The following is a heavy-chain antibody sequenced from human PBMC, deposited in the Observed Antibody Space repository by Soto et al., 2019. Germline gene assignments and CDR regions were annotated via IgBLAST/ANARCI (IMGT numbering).Heavy chain of an antibody. D-gene: IGHD4-17*01. Sequence: SETLSLTCTVSGGSVTNSSYYWGWIRQSPGKGLEWIGSVYYRGRSYSKSSVKSRVTISVDTSENRFSLSLNSVTASDTAVYFCVSQRTTVPTQAYLDYWCAGALVTVSS. V-gene: IGHV4-39*01. CDR1: GGSVTNSSYY. CDR2: VYYRGRS. CDR3: VSQRTTVPTQAYLDY. J-gene: IGHJ4*02.